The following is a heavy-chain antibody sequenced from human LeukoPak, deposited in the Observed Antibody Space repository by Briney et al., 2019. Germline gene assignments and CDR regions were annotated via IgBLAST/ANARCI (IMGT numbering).Heavy chain of an antibody. D-gene: IGHD1-26*01. CDR2: TSGSGSTI. CDR3: ASGNSAHWF. J-gene: IGHJ1*01. V-gene: IGHV3-48*04. CDR1: GFTFSNYA. Sequence: GRSLRLSCAASGFTFSNYALNWVRQAPGRGLEWVSYTSGSGSTIYYADSVRGRFTVSRDNARNSLYLQMNSLRAEDTAVYYCASGNSAHWFWGQGTLVTVSS.